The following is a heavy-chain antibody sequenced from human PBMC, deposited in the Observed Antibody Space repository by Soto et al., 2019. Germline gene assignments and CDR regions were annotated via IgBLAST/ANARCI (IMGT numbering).Heavy chain of an antibody. Sequence: ASVKVSCKASGYTFTSYYMHWVRQAPGQGLEWMGIINPSGGSTSYAQKFQGRVTMTRDTSTSTVYMEVSSLRSEDTAVYYCAGSIEVAGSFDYWGQGTLVTVSS. J-gene: IGHJ4*02. V-gene: IGHV1-46*01. D-gene: IGHD6-19*01. CDR2: INPSGGST. CDR1: GYTFTSYY. CDR3: AGSIEVAGSFDY.